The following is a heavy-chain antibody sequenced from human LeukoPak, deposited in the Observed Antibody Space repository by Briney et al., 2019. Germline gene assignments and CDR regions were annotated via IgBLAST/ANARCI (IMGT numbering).Heavy chain of an antibody. V-gene: IGHV3-21*01. CDR1: GFTFSSYE. D-gene: IGHD3-10*01. Sequence: GGSLRLSCAASGFTFSSYEMNWVRQAPGKGLEWVSSISNSGSSIYYADSVKGRFTIPRDNAKNSLYLQMDSLRAEDTAVYYCAKSFWWFGEFSPFDYWGQGTLLTVSS. J-gene: IGHJ4*02. CDR3: AKSFWWFGEFSPFDY. CDR2: ISNSGSSI.